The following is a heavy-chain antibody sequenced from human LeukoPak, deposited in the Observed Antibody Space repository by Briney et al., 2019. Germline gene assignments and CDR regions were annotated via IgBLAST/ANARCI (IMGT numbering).Heavy chain of an antibody. CDR2: IDHSGST. Sequence: SETLSLTCTVSGGSISSGGYYWNWIRQSPGKGLEWIGYIDHSGSTYCNPSLKSRVTISVDTSKNQFSLKLSSVTAADTAVYYCASGDFYDSSGYYYGFWGQGTLVTVSS. V-gene: IGHV4-30-2*06. CDR1: GGSISSGGYY. CDR3: ASGDFYDSSGYYYGF. D-gene: IGHD3-22*01. J-gene: IGHJ4*02.